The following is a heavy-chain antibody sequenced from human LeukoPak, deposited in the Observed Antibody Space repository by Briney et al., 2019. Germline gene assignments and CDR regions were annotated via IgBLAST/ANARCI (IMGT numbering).Heavy chain of an antibody. CDR3: ARAPYCSGGSCYRIYYYYMDV. CDR2: ISAYNGNT. CDR1: GYTFTSYG. Sequence: GASVKVSCKASGYTFTSYGISWVRQAPGQGLEWMGWISAYNGNTNYAQKLQGRVTMTTDTSTSTAYMELRSLRSDDTAVYYCARAPYCSGGSCYRIYYYYMDVWGKGTTVTVSS. D-gene: IGHD2-15*01. J-gene: IGHJ6*03. V-gene: IGHV1-18*01.